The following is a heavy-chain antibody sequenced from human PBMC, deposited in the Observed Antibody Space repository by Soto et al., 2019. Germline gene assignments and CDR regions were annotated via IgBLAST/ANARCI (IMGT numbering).Heavy chain of an antibody. CDR1: GGSISSSSYY. V-gene: IGHV4-39*01. J-gene: IGHJ4*02. D-gene: IGHD5-12*01. CDR2: IYYSGST. Sequence: QLQLQESGPGLVKPSETLSLTCTVSGGSISSSSYYLGWIRQPPGQGLEWIGSIYYSGSTYYNPAPKSRVTISVDTSKNQFSLKLSSVTAADTAVYYCARLYSDYGGAPGYWGQGTLVTVAS. CDR3: ARLYSDYGGAPGY.